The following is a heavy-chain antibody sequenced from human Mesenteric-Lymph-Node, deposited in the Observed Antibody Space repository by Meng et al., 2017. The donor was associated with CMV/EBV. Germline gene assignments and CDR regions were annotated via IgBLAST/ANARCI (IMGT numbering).Heavy chain of an antibody. V-gene: IGHV1-2*02. CDR3: ARVSVITTGGYFQGMDV. CDR2: INPNSGGT. D-gene: IGHD3-16*01. Sequence: ASVKVSCKASGYTFIAYYIHWVRQAPGQGLEWMGWINPNSGGTNYAQKFQGRLTMTRDTSTSTVYMELSGLRSDDTAVYYCARVSVITTGGYFQGMDVWGQGTMVTVSS. J-gene: IGHJ6*02. CDR1: GYTFIAYY.